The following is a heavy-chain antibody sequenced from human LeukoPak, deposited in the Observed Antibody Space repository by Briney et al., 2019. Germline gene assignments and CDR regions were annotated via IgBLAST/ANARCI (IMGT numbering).Heavy chain of an antibody. CDR2: ISSNGGST. CDR1: GFSFTNYA. CDR3: ARGGFPLLRVYAPLDY. D-gene: IGHD2-8*01. V-gene: IGHV3-64*01. Sequence: GGSLRLSCAASGFSFTNYAMHWVRQAPGKGPQYVSAISSNGGSTYYANSVKGRFTISRDNSKNTLYLQMGSLRAEDMAVYYCARGGFPLLRVYAPLDYWGQGTLVAVSS. J-gene: IGHJ4*02.